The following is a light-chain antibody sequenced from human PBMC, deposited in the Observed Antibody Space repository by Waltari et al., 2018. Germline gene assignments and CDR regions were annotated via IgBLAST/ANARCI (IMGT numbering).Light chain of an antibody. Sequence: DIVMTQTPLSLSVTPGQPASISCTSSQSLLHSDGKTYLYWYLQKPGQSPQLLIYGVSNRFSGVPDRFSGSGSGTEFTLKISRVEAEDVGVYYCMQSLQFPLTFGGGTKVEIK. CDR3: MQSLQFPLT. J-gene: IGKJ4*01. CDR1: QSLLHSDGKTY. V-gene: IGKV2D-29*02. CDR2: GVS.